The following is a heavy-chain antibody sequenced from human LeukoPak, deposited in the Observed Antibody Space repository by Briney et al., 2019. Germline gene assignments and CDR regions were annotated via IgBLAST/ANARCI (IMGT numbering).Heavy chain of an antibody. J-gene: IGHJ4*02. V-gene: IGHV4-59*01. CDR3: ARVGGIAAAGWYFDY. D-gene: IGHD6-13*01. Sequence: SETLSLTCTVSGGSISSYYWSRIRQPPGKGLEWIGYIYYSGSTNYNPSLKSRVTISVDTSKNQFSLKLSSVTAADTAVYYCARVGGIAAAGWYFDYWGQGTLVTVSS. CDR1: GGSISSYY. CDR2: IYYSGST.